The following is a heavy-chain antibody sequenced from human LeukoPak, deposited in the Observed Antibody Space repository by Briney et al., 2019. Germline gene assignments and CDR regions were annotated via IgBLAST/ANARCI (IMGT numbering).Heavy chain of an antibody. CDR1: GGSISSYY. CDR2: IYTSGST. D-gene: IGHD3-3*01. Sequence: SETLSLTCTVSGGSISSYYWSWIRQPAGKGLEWIGRIYTSGSTNYNPSLKSRVTISVDTSKNQFSLKLSSVTAADTAVYYCAAMFWSGYYTGVDYWRQGTLVTVSS. V-gene: IGHV4-4*07. CDR3: AAMFWSGYYTGVDY. J-gene: IGHJ4*02.